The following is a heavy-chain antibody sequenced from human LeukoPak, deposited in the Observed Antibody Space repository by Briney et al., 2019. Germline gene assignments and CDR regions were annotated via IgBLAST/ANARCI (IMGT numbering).Heavy chain of an antibody. Sequence: SQTLSLTCAISGDNVFGSSVAWNWIRQSPSRGLEWLGRTYYRSKWYNDYAVSVKSRITINLDTSKNQLSLQLNSVTPEDTAVYYCARVSSSLYYFDYWGQGTLVTVSS. CDR2: TYYRSKWYN. CDR3: ARVSSSLYYFDY. D-gene: IGHD6-6*01. V-gene: IGHV6-1*01. J-gene: IGHJ4*02. CDR1: GDNVFGSSVA.